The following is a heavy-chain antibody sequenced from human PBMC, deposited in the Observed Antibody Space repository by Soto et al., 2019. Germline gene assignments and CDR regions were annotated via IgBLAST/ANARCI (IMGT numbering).Heavy chain of an antibody. V-gene: IGHV3-30-3*01. CDR2: ISPAGTNQ. CDR3: ARENSRISPRLFQH. J-gene: IGHJ1*01. CDR1: GFIFSDYA. D-gene: IGHD6-6*01. Sequence: GGSLRLSCVASGFIFSDYAMHWARQAPGKGLEWVALISPAGTNQYYADSAKGRYTISRDNSKNTLYLQMNSLRPEDTGLYYCARENSRISPRLFQHWGHGTLVTVSS.